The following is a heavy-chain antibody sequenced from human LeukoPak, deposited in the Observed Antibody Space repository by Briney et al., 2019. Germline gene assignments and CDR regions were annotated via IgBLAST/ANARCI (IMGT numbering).Heavy chain of an antibody. CDR2: IYPGDSDT. V-gene: IGHV5-51*01. CDR3: ARHSRSAYTYGIDY. Sequence: GESLKISCEVSGDSFTNYWIGWVRQMPGKGREGMAIIYPGDSDTRYSPSFQGQATISADKSITTAYLQWSSLKASDTAIYYCARHSRSAYTYGIDYWGQGTLVTVSS. D-gene: IGHD5-24*01. CDR1: GDSFTNYW. J-gene: IGHJ4*02.